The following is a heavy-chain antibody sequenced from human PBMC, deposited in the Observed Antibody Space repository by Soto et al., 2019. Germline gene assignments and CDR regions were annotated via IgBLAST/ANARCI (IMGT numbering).Heavy chain of an antibody. V-gene: IGHV2-5*02. Sequence: QITLKESGPALVRPTQTLTLTCSFSVFSLTTRGVAVGWIRQPPGKALEWLALIFWDDDKWYSPSLRSRLTINADTSKNQVVLTLTNMDPVDTATYYCAHRSRGYAYYFDQWGQGTLVTVSS. CDR3: AHRSRGYAYYFDQ. CDR1: VFSLTTRGVA. D-gene: IGHD5-12*01. J-gene: IGHJ4*02. CDR2: IFWDDDK.